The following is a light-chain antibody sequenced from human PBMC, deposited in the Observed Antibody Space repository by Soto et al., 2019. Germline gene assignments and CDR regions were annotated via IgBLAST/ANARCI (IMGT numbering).Light chain of an antibody. Sequence: EIVLTQSPATLSLSPGERATLSCRASQSVSSYLAWYQQKPGKAPRLLIYDASNRATGVPARFRGSGSGTDFTLTISSLEPEDFAVYYCQQRSNWPLTFGGGTKVEIK. V-gene: IGKV3-11*01. CDR3: QQRSNWPLT. J-gene: IGKJ4*01. CDR2: DAS. CDR1: QSVSSY.